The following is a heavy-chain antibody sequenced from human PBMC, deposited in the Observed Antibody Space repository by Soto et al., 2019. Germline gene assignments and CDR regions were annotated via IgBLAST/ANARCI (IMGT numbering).Heavy chain of an antibody. Sequence: GGSLRLSCAASGFTFSSYGMHWVRQAPGKGLEWVAVISYDGSNKYYADSVKGRFTISRDNSKNTLYLQMNSLRAEDTAVYYCAKDRETYYYDSSDYYFDYWGQGTLVTVSS. CDR2: ISYDGSNK. V-gene: IGHV3-30*18. CDR3: AKDRETYYYDSSDYYFDY. D-gene: IGHD3-22*01. J-gene: IGHJ4*02. CDR1: GFTFSSYG.